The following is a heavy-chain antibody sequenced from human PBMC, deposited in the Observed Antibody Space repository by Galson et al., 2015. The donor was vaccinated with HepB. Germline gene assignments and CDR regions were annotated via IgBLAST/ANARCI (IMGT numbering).Heavy chain of an antibody. CDR3: ARGFMIRGITRRYYFDH. CDR1: GFTFSTYS. CDR2: ITSRSSYI. V-gene: IGHV3-21*01. D-gene: IGHD3-10*01. J-gene: IGHJ4*02. Sequence: SLRLSCAASGFTFSTYSMNWVRQAPGKGLEWVSSITSRSSYISYADSVKGRFTTSRDNDKNSLYLQMNSLRTEDTAVYYCARGFMIRGITRRYYFDHWGQGTLVTVSS.